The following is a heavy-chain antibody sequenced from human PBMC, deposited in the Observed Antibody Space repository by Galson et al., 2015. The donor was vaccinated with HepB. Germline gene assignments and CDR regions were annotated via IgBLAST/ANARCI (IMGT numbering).Heavy chain of an antibody. J-gene: IGHJ4*01. V-gene: IGHV3-30*04. CDR2: VSNDGNHI. Sequence: SLRLSCAASGFTLTNYAVHWVRQAPGKGLEWVAFVSNDGNHIYYADSVKGRFTISRDISKNTLYLQMNSLRAEDTAVYYCARDRLKWVRLMGLGSFDYWGHGTLVTVSS. CDR3: ARDRLKWVRLMGLGSFDY. CDR1: GFTLTNYA. D-gene: IGHD5-12*01.